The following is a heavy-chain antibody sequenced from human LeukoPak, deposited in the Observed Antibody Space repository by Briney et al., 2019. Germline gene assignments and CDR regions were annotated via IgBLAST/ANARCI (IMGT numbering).Heavy chain of an antibody. V-gene: IGHV4-59*08. J-gene: IGHJ4*03. CDR1: GGSISTYY. CDR2: IYYSGST. Sequence: SETLSLTCTVSGGSISTYYWSWIRQPPGKGLEWIGHIYYSGSTTYNPSLKSRVTISVDTSKDQFSLKLSSVTAADTAVYYCARQSGYFDYWGQGTLVTVSS. CDR3: ARQSGYFDY.